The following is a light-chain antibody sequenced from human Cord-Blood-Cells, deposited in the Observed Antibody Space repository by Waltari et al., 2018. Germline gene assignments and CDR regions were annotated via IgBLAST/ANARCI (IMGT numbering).Light chain of an antibody. J-gene: IGLJ2*01. CDR2: DVS. Sequence: QSALNQPASLSGSPGKWLTLPCPGTSSDVGGYNYVSWYQQHPGKAPKLMIYDVSNRPSGVSNRFSGSKSGNTASLTISGLQAEDEADYYCSSYTSSSTLVFGGGTKLTVL. V-gene: IGLV2-14*01. CDR3: SSYTSSSTLV. CDR1: SSDVGGYNY.